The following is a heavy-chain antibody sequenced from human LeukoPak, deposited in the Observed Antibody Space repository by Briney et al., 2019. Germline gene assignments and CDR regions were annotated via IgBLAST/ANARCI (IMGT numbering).Heavy chain of an antibody. CDR3: ARQDSSGLQSFDY. V-gene: IGHV5-51*01. CDR1: GYSFTSYW. CDR2: IYSGDSDT. Sequence: HGESLKISCRGSGYSFTSYWIGWVRQMPGKGLEWVGIIYSGDSDTRYSPSFQGQVTISADKSISTAYLQWSSLKASDTAMYYCARQDSSGLQSFDYWGQGTLVTVSS. J-gene: IGHJ4*02. D-gene: IGHD3-22*01.